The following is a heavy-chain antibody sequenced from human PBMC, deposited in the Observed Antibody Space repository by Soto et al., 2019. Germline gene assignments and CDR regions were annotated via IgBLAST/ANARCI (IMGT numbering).Heavy chain of an antibody. CDR1: GFTFDDYA. D-gene: IGHD1-26*01. CDR3: AICRSGSPDAFDI. V-gene: IGHV3-9*01. Sequence: EVQLVESGGGLVQPGRSLRLSCAASGFTFDDYAMHWVRQAPGKGLEWVSGISWNSGSIGYADSVKGRFTISRDNAKNSLYLKMNSLRAEDTALYYCAICRSGSPDAFDIWGQGTMVTVSS. J-gene: IGHJ3*02. CDR2: ISWNSGSI.